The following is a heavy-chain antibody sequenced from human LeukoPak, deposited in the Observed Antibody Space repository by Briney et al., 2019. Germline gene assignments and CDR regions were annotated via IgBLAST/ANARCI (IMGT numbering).Heavy chain of an antibody. J-gene: IGHJ5*02. D-gene: IGHD2-2*01. V-gene: IGHV3-21*04. CDR2: ISSSSSYI. CDR1: GFTFSSYS. Sequence: GGSLRLSCAASGFTFSSYSMNWVRQAPGKGLEWVSSISSSSSYIYYADSVKGRFTISRDNSKNTLYLQMNSLRAEDTAVYYCAKSRGGSTSWAPVVRFDPWGQGTLVTVSS. CDR3: AKSRGGSTSWAPVVRFDP.